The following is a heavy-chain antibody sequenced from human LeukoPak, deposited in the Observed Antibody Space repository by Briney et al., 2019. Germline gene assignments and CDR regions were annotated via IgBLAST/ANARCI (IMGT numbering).Heavy chain of an antibody. D-gene: IGHD6-13*01. Sequence: GASVKVSCKASGGTFSSYAISWVRQAPGQGLEWMGRIIPIFGTANYAQKFQGRVTITTDESTSTAYMELSSLRSEDTAVYYCARGYSSWFSTVFDYWGQGTLVTVSS. CDR2: IIPIFGTA. J-gene: IGHJ4*02. V-gene: IGHV1-69*05. CDR3: ARGYSSWFSTVFDY. CDR1: GGTFSSYA.